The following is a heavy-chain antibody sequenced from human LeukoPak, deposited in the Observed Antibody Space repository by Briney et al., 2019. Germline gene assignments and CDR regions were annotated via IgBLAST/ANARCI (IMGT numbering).Heavy chain of an antibody. CDR2: VSAGSGNT. Sequence: GASVKVSCKASGYTFTTYAIHWLRQAPGQRLEWMGWVSAGSGNTKYSQKFQDRVTITSDTSASTAYMELSSLRFEDTSVYYCARSSGDLYYYYYAMDVWGQGTTVTVSS. CDR3: ARSSGDLYYYYYAMDV. CDR1: GYTFTTYA. D-gene: IGHD3-22*01. V-gene: IGHV1-3*01. J-gene: IGHJ6*02.